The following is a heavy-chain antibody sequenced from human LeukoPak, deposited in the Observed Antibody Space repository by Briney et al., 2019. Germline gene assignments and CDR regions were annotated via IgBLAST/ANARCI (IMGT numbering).Heavy chain of an antibody. D-gene: IGHD5-12*01. CDR2: ISGIGCST. Sequence: GGSLRLSCAASGFTFSNYAMTWVRRAPGKGLEWVSGISGIGCSTYYTDSVKGRFTISRDNSKSTLYLQTNSLRAEDTAVYYCAKSFASVDVVATITDYWGQGTLVTVSS. CDR1: GFTFSNYA. CDR3: AKSFASVDVVATITDY. V-gene: IGHV3-23*01. J-gene: IGHJ4*02.